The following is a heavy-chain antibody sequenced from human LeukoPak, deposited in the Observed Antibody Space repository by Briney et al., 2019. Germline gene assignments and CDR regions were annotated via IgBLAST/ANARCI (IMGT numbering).Heavy chain of an antibody. J-gene: IGHJ4*02. CDR1: GFTISSYE. D-gene: IGHD3-3*01. V-gene: IGHV3-48*03. Sequence: PGGSLRLSCEASGFTISSYEINWVRQAPGKGLEWVSYISSSGSTIYYADSVKGRFTISRDNAKNSLYLQMNSLRAEDTAVYYCATGEGLFVYWGRGTLVTVSS. CDR2: ISSSGSTI. CDR3: ATGEGLFVY.